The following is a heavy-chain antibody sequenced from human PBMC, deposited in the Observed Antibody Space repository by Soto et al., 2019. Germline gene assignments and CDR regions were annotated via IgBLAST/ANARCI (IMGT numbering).Heavy chain of an antibody. D-gene: IGHD2-8*02. J-gene: IGHJ6*02. Sequence: QVQLVQSGAEVKKPGSSVKVSCKASGGTFSSYAISWVRQAPGQGLEWMGGIIPIFGTANYAQKFQGRVTVTADKATSTADMELSSLRSEDTAVYYCARGGTELEVVYAPYYYYGMDVWGQGTTVTVSS. CDR2: IIPIFGTA. CDR1: GGTFSSYA. V-gene: IGHV1-69*06. CDR3: ARGGTELEVVYAPYYYYGMDV.